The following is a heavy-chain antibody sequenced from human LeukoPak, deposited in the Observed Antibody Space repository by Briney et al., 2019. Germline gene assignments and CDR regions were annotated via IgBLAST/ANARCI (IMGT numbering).Heavy chain of an antibody. CDR1: GFTFSDYY. CDR2: ISHSGSPI. J-gene: IGHJ4*02. V-gene: IGHV3-11*01. Sequence: PGGSLRLPCIVSGFTFSDYYMGWFRQAPGKGLEWVSYISHSGSPIFYADSVKGRFTISRDNAKNSLYLQMNSLRAEDTAVYFCARAQVDSSWYYRYWGQGTLVTVSS. CDR3: ARAQVDSSWYYRY. D-gene: IGHD6-13*01.